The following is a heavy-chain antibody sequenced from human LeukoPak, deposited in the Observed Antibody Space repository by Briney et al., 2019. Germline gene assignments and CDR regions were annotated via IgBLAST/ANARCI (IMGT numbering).Heavy chain of an antibody. J-gene: IGHJ4*02. CDR1: GFTFSSYS. CDR3: ARGGDRGYAFDY. CDR2: ISGSGGST. D-gene: IGHD3-22*01. Sequence: RPEGSLRLSCAASGFTFSSYSMNWVRQAPGKGLEWVSAISGSGGSTYYADSVKGRFTISRDNSKNTLYLQMNSLRAEDTAVYYCARGGDRGYAFDYWGQGTLVTVSS. V-gene: IGHV3-23*01.